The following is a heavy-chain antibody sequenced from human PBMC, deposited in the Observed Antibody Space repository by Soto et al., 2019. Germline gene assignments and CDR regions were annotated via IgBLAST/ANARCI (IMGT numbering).Heavy chain of an antibody. V-gene: IGHV3-48*02. CDR3: ARDGVTYYYYYYGMDV. Sequence: GGSLRLCCAASGFTFSSYSMNWVRQAPGKGLEWVSYISSSSSTIYHADSVKGRFTISRDNAKNSLYLQMNSLRDEDTAVYYCARDGVTYYYYYYGMDVWGQGTTVTVSS. J-gene: IGHJ6*02. CDR2: ISSSSSTI. D-gene: IGHD3-16*01. CDR1: GFTFSSYS.